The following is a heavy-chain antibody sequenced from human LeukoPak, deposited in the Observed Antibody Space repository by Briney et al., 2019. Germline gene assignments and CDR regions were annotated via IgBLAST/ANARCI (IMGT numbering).Heavy chain of an antibody. V-gene: IGHV4-39*01. J-gene: IGHJ4*02. CDR2: ISSGGST. D-gene: IGHD2/OR15-2a*01. CDR1: GGSISSSGYY. Sequence: SETLSLTCTVSGGSISSSGYYWGWIRQPPGKGLEWIGSISSGGSTHYIPSLKSRVTISVDTSKNQFSLKLSSVTAADTAVYYCAGHHPRNTVDFWGQGTLVTVSS. CDR3: AGHHPRNTVDF.